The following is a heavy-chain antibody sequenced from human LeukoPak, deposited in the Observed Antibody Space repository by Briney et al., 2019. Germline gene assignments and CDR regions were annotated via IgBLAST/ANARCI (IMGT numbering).Heavy chain of an antibody. V-gene: IGHV4-39*01. CDR1: GDSVSRSDSY. Sequence: SETLSLTCSVSGDSVSRSDSYWDWIRQPPGKGLEWIGTIYYSGRTYYSPSLKSRVTMSVDPSNNQFSLNLRSVTAADTALYYCARRRYYDGSGYLEWGQGTLLSVSS. CDR3: ARRRYYDGSGYLE. J-gene: IGHJ1*01. CDR2: IYYSGRT. D-gene: IGHD3-22*01.